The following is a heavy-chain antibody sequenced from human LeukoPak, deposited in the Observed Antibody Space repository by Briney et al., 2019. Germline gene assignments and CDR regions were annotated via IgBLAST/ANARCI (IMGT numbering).Heavy chain of an antibody. J-gene: IGHJ1*01. D-gene: IGHD2-21*01. Sequence: ASVKVSCKASGYTFTSYYMHWVRQAPGQGLEWMGIINPSGGSTSYAQKFQGRVTITTDESTSTAYMELSSLRSEDTAVYYCARGPMYCGGDCYSEYFQHWGQGTLVTVSS. CDR2: INPSGGST. CDR3: ARGPMYCGGDCYSEYFQH. CDR1: GYTFTSYY. V-gene: IGHV1-46*01.